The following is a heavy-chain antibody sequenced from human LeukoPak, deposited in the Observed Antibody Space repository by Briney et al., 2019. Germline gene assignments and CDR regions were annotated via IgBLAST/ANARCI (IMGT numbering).Heavy chain of an antibody. CDR1: GGSISSYY. CDR3: AREEGVPAAIQADDAFDI. CDR2: IYTSGST. D-gene: IGHD2-2*02. Sequence: SETLSLTCTVSGGSISSYYWSWIRQPAGKGLEWLGRIYTSGSTNYNPSLKSRVTMSVDTSKNQFSLKLSSVTAADTAVYYCAREEGVPAAIQADDAFDIWGQGTMVTVSS. V-gene: IGHV4-4*07. J-gene: IGHJ3*02.